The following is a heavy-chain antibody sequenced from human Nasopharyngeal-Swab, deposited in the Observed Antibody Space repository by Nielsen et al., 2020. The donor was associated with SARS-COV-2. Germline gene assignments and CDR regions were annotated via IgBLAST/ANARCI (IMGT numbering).Heavy chain of an antibody. D-gene: IGHD4-23*01. CDR2: ISGSGGST. CDR1: GFTFSSYA. Sequence: GGSLRLSCAASGFTFSSYAMSWVRQAPGKGLEWVSAISGSGGSTYYADSVKGRFTISRDNSKNTLYLQMNSLRAEDTAVYYCAKDHVVSRHYYYYYMDVWGKGTTVTVSS. J-gene: IGHJ6*03. V-gene: IGHV3-23*01. CDR3: AKDHVVSRHYYYYYMDV.